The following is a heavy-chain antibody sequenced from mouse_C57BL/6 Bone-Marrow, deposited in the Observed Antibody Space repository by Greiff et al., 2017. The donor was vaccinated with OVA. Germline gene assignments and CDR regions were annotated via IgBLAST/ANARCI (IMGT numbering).Heavy chain of an antibody. V-gene: IGHV5-12*01. Sequence: KLVESGGGLVQPGGSLKLSCAASGFTFSDYYMYWVRQTPEKRLEWVAYISNGGGSTYYPDTVKGRFTISRDNAKNTLYLQMSRLKSEDTAMYYCARAPYYYGSSYWYFDVWGTGTTVTVSS. CDR1: GFTFSDYY. CDR2: ISNGGGST. CDR3: ARAPYYYGSSYWYFDV. D-gene: IGHD1-1*01. J-gene: IGHJ1*03.